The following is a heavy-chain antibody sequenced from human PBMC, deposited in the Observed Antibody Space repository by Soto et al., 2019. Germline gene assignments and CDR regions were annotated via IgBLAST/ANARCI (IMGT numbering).Heavy chain of an antibody. CDR1: GGSIITYY. CDR2: IFDSGST. CDR3: ARRPCSGGDFPPGHNWFDC. Sequence: SETLSLTCTVSGGSIITYYWNWILQPPGKGLEWIGCIFDSGSTICNPSLKSRVTISVDTSKNQFSLKLSSVTAADTAVYYCARRPCSGGDFPPGHNWFDCWGQGTLVTVSS. V-gene: IGHV4-59*08. J-gene: IGHJ5*01. D-gene: IGHD2-15*01.